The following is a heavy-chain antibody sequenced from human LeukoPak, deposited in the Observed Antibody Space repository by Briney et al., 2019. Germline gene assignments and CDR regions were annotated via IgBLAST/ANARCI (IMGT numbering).Heavy chain of an antibody. V-gene: IGHV4-4*07. CDR3: ARGLRFLEWLNWFDP. CDR2: FSGSGST. CDR1: GGSISGYY. J-gene: IGHJ5*02. Sequence: PSETLSLTCTVSGGSISGYYWSWVRQPAGKGLEWIARFSGSGSTNYNPSLKSRVTLSVDTSKNQFSLKLSSVTAADTAVYYCARGLRFLEWLNWFDPWGQGTLVTVSS. D-gene: IGHD3-3*01.